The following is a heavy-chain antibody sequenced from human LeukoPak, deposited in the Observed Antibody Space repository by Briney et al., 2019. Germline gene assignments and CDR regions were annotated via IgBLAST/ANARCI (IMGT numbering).Heavy chain of an antibody. CDR1: GYTFTSYY. CDR2: INPSGGST. CDR3: ARANGRYCSGGSCSSGKHFDY. Sequence: ASVKVSCKASGYTFTSYYMHWVRQAPGQGLEWMGIINPSGGSTSYAQKFQGRVTMTRDMSTSTVYMELSSLRSEDTAVYYCARANGRYCSGGSCSSGKHFDYWGQGTLVTVSS. D-gene: IGHD2-15*01. J-gene: IGHJ4*02. V-gene: IGHV1-46*01.